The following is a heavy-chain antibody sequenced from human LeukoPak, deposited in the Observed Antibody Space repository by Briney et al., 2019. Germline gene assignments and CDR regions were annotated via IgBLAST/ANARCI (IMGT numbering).Heavy chain of an antibody. V-gene: IGHV4-39*07. CDR1: GGSIRGSSYY. J-gene: IGHJ5*02. Sequence: SETLSLTCSVSGGSIRGSSYYWGWIRQPPGKGLEWIASIYYSGRTYDNPSLKSRVTISVDTSKNHFSVKMTSVTAADTAVYYCARDLGYTFDYNWFDPWGQGTLVTVSS. D-gene: IGHD5-18*01. CDR3: ARDLGYTFDYNWFDP. CDR2: IYYSGRT.